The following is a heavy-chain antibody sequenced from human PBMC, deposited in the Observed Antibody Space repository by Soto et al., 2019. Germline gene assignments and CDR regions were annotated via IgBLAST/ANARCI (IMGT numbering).Heavy chain of an antibody. CDR2: IYYSGST. J-gene: IGHJ4*02. CDR3: ASGVTTPGDFDY. D-gene: IGHD2-21*02. V-gene: IGHV4-39*01. Sequence: SETLSLTCTVSGGSISSSSYYRGWIRQPPGKGLEWIGSIYYSGSTYYNPSLKSRVTISVDTSKNQFSLKLSSVTAADTAVYYCASGVTTPGDFDYWGQGTLVTVS. CDR1: GGSISSSSYY.